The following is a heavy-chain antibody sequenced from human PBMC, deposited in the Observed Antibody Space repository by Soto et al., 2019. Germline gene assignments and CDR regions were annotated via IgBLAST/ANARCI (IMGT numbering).Heavy chain of an antibody. D-gene: IGHD3-3*01. J-gene: IGHJ5*02. CDR1: GGSISVYY. CDR3: AKTWSNWFDP. Sequence: WETLSLTCTASGGSISVYYWSWIRQSPGKGLEWIGYTFNGGSTDYNPSLKSRVTISVDASKNQFSLELTSVTAADTAVYFWAKTWSNWFDPWGPGTLVTVSS. V-gene: IGHV4-59*01. CDR2: TFNGGST.